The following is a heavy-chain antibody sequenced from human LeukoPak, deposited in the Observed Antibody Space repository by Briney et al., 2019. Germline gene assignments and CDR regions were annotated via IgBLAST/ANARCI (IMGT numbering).Heavy chain of an antibody. D-gene: IGHD5-18*01. Sequence: SETPSLTPTISRGSLSSSSYYSGWVRRPPGKGLERIGSIYYSGSTYYNPSLKSRVTISVDTFKNQFSLKLSSVTAADTAVYYCARGQKYTSGYTVTELGSRYFDYWGQGTLVTVSS. J-gene: IGHJ4*02. CDR1: RGSLSSSSYY. V-gene: IGHV4-39*01. CDR2: IYYSGST. CDR3: ARGQKYTSGYTVTELGSRYFDY.